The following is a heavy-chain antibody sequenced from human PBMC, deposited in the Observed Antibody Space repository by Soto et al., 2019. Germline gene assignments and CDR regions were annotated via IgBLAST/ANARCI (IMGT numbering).Heavy chain of an antibody. CDR2: ISYDGGNK. CDR1: GFTFSSYA. CDR3: ARDASGSSSSGGYYYYGMDV. V-gene: IGHV3-30-3*01. J-gene: IGHJ6*02. D-gene: IGHD6-6*01. Sequence: GGSLRLSCAASGFTFSSYAMHWVRQAPGKGLEWVAVISYDGGNKYYADSVKGRFTISRDNSKNTLYLQMNSLRAEDTAVYYWARDASGSSSSGGYYYYGMDVWGQGTTVTVS.